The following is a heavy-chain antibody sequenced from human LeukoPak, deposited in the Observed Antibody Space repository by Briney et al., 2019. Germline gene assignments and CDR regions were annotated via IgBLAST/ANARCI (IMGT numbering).Heavy chain of an antibody. CDR3: ARLSAMVRGPEDIFYFEY. CDR2: ISSSSSYI. Sequence: GGSLRLSCAASGFTFSSYSMNWVRQAPGKGLEWVSSISSSSSYIYYADSVKGRFTISRDNAKNSLYLQMTSLRVEDTAVYYCARLSAMVRGPEDIFYFEYWGLGTLVTVSS. CDR1: GFTFSSYS. V-gene: IGHV3-21*01. D-gene: IGHD3-10*01. J-gene: IGHJ4*02.